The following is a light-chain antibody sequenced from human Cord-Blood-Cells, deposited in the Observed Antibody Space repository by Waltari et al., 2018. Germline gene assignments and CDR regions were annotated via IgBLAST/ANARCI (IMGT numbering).Light chain of an antibody. CDR1: SRDVGGYTL. CDR3: CSYAGSSTWV. J-gene: IGLJ3*02. V-gene: IGLV2-23*01. Sequence: QSALTQPASVSGSPGQSITISCTGTSRDVGGYTLVSWYQQHPGKAPKLMIYEGSKRPSGVSNRFSGSKSGNTASLTISGLQAEDEADYYCCSYAGSSTWVFGGGTKLTVL. CDR2: EGS.